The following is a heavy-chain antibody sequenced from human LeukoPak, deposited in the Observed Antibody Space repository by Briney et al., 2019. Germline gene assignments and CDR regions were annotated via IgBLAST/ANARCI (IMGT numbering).Heavy chain of an antibody. V-gene: IGHV4-39*07. CDR1: GGSISSSSYS. D-gene: IGHD3-3*01. CDR3: ARGTHAKYDFWSGYPDYYYGMDV. CDR2: IYYSGST. J-gene: IGHJ6*02. Sequence: PSETLSLTCTVSGGSISSSSYSWGWIRQPPGKGLEWIGSIYYSGSTNYNPSLKSRVTISVDTSKNQFSLKLSSVTAADTAVYYCARGTHAKYDFWSGYPDYYYGMDVWGQGTTVTVSS.